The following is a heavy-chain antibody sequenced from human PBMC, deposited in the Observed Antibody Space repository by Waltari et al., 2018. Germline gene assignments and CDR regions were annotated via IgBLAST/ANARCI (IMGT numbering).Heavy chain of an antibody. V-gene: IGHV4-34*01. Sequence: QVPLQQWAAGLLPPSAILSLTSAVYGWSFSGYYWSWIRQAPGKGLAWIGEISHSGSTNYNPSLKSRVTISVDTSKNQFSLKLSSVTAADTAVYYCARKVGYYGSGSYYRTFDYWGQGTLVTVSS. CDR3: ARKVGYYGSGSYYRTFDY. J-gene: IGHJ4*02. CDR2: ISHSGST. CDR1: GWSFSGYY. D-gene: IGHD3-10*01.